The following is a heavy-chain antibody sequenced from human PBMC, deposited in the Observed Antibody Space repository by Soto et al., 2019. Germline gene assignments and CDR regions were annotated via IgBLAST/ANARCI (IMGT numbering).Heavy chain of an antibody. D-gene: IGHD2-2*01. V-gene: IGHV4-34*01. J-gene: IGHJ5*02. Sequence: NPSETLSLTCAVYGGSFSGCYWSWIRQPPGKGLEWIGEINHSGSTNYNPSLKSRVTISVDTSKNQFSLKLSSVTAADTAVYYCAGSSLLDSPDIVVVPAAPRVFGNWLDPWGQGTQVTVSS. CDR3: AGSSLLDSPDIVVVPAAPRVFGNWLDP. CDR1: GGSFSGCY. CDR2: INHSGST.